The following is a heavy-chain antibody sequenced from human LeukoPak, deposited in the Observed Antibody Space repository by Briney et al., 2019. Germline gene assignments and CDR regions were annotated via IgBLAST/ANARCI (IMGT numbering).Heavy chain of an antibody. CDR1: GFTFSSYG. D-gene: IGHD3-10*01. J-gene: IGHJ5*02. Sequence: PGGSLRLSCAVSGFTFSSYGMSWVRQAPGKGLEWVANIKEDGGEKDHVDSVKGRFTISRDNAKNSLYLQMSSLRAEDTAVYYCARVGLGVGSGRKASGLDPWGQGTLVTVSS. CDR3: ARVGLGVGSGRKASGLDP. CDR2: IKEDGGEK. V-gene: IGHV3-7*01.